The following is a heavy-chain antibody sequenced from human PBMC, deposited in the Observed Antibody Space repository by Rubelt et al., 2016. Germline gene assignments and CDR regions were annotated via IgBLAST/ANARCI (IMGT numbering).Heavy chain of an antibody. CDR3: ARGGVTMIVVVIEDTFDY. D-gene: IGHD3-22*01. CDR2: ISSSSSYI. V-gene: IGHV3-21*01. CDR1: TFSSYS. J-gene: IGHJ4*02. Sequence: TFSSYSMNWVRQAPGKGLEWVSSISSSSSYIYYADSVKGRFTISRDNAKNSLYLQMNSLRDEDTAVYYCARGGVTMIVVVIEDTFDYWGQGTLVTVSS.